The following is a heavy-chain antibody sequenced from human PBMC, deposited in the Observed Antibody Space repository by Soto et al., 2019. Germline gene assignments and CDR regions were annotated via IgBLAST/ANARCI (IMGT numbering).Heavy chain of an antibody. CDR2: ISGSGGST. CDR1: GFTFSSYA. D-gene: IGHD1-26*01. Sequence: EVQLLESGGGLVQPGGSLRLSCAASGFTFSSYAMRWVRQAPVKGLEWVSAISGSGGSTYYADSVNGRFTISRDNSKNTPDLQMNSLRAEDTAVYYCARRGSGTYYDYWGQGTLVTVSS. V-gene: IGHV3-23*01. J-gene: IGHJ4*02. CDR3: ARRGSGTYYDY.